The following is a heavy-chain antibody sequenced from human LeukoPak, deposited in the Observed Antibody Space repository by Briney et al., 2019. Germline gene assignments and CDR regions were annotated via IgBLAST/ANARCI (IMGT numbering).Heavy chain of an antibody. Sequence: SETLSLTCTVSGGSISIYYWNWIRQPPGKGLEWIGYIYNSGSSTIYNPSLKSRVTISVDTSKNQFSLRLSSVTAADTAVYYCARSPPLYCSGGSCYAFDIWGQGTMVTVSS. V-gene: IGHV4-59*01. CDR3: ARSPPLYCSGGSCYAFDI. CDR1: GGSISIYY. D-gene: IGHD2-15*01. CDR2: IYNSGSST. J-gene: IGHJ3*02.